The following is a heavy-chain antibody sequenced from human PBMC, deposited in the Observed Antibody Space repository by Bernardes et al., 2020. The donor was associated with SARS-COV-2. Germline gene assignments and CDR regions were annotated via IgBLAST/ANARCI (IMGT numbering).Heavy chain of an antibody. CDR2: INPNSAGT. D-gene: IGHD3-22*01. CDR1: GYTFTGYY. J-gene: IGHJ6*02. V-gene: IGHV1-2*02. Sequence: ASVKVSCKASGYTFTGYYIHWVRQAPGQGLEWMGWINPNSAGTNYAQKFQGRVTMTRDTSITTAYMELSRLRSDDTAVYYCALPPTNYDRYGMDLGGQGTTVTVSS. CDR3: ALPPTNYDRYGMDL.